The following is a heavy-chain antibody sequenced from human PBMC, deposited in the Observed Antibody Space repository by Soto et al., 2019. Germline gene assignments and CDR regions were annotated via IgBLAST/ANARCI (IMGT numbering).Heavy chain of an antibody. CDR1: GGTFSSYA. D-gene: IGHD6-6*01. Sequence: QVQLVQSGAEVKKPGSSVKVSCKASGGTFSSYAISWVRQAPGQGLEWMGGIIPIFGTANYAQKFQGRVTITADESTSTAYMELSSLRAEDTAVYYCARGRALHKPKRGQLAPVYYNGMDVWGQGTTVTVS. J-gene: IGHJ6*02. CDR2: IIPIFGTA. V-gene: IGHV1-69*19. CDR3: ARGRALHKPKRGQLAPVYYNGMDV.